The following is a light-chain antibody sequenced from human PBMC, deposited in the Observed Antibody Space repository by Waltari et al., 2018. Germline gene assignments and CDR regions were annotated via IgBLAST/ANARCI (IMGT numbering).Light chain of an antibody. J-gene: IGLJ1*01. Sequence: QSALTQPRSVSGSPGQSVTISCTGASIAYVSWYQLHPGKAPKVMISDVSNRPSGVPDRFSGSKSGNTASLTISGLQAEDEADYYCCSYAGGHSYVFGSGTKVTVL. V-gene: IGLV2-11*01. CDR3: CSYAGGHSYV. CDR1: SIAY. CDR2: DVS.